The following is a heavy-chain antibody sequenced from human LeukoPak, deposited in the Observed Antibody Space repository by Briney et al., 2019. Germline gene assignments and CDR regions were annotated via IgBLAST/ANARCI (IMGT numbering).Heavy chain of an antibody. D-gene: IGHD3-22*01. J-gene: IGHJ4*01. V-gene: IGHV4-59*01. CDR3: ARALYYYDGLDY. CDR2: IYYSGSA. CDR1: GGSISTYY. Sequence: PSETLSLTCTVSGGSISTYYWTWIRQPPEKGLEWIGNIYYSGSANYNPSLKSRLTISVDTSKDQFFLNLTSVTAADTALYYCARALYYYDGLDYWGHGILVTVSS.